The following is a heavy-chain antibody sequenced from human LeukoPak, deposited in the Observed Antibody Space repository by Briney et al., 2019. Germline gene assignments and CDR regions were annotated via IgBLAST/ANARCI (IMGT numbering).Heavy chain of an antibody. V-gene: IGHV4-34*01. Sequence: PSETLSLTCAVYGGSFSGYYWSWIRQPPGKGLEWIGEINHSGSTNYNPSLKSRVTISVDTSKNQFSLKLSSVTAADTAVYYCAGGRRTAQTKNNWFDPWGQGTLVTVSS. CDR3: AGGRRTAQTKNNWFDP. CDR2: INHSGST. D-gene: IGHD2-8*01. J-gene: IGHJ5*02. CDR1: GGSFSGYY.